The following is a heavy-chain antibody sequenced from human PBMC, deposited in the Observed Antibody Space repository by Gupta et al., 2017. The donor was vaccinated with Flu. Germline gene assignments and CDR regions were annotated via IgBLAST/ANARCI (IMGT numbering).Heavy chain of an antibody. J-gene: IGHJ4*02. Sequence: QVQLVQSGTEVRKPGASVRVSCRTSGYNFFNNYVHWVRQAPGQGLEWMGMIYPNGGRTSYPQKFQGRVTLTLDTSTSTVYMDLSSLRSEDTAVYYCTRDAEGFDYWGQGTLGTVSS. CDR1: GYNFFNNY. V-gene: IGHV1-46*01. CDR3: TRDAEGFDY. CDR2: IYPNGGRT.